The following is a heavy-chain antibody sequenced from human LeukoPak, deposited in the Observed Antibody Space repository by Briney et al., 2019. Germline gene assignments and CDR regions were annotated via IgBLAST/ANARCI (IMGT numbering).Heavy chain of an antibody. J-gene: IGHJ4*02. CDR3: ARDPDY. CDR1: GFTFSSYA. V-gene: IGHV3-30-3*01. CDR2: ISYDGSNK. Sequence: GSLRLSCAASGFTFSSYAMHWVRQAPGKGLEWVAVISYDGSNKYYADSVKGRFTISRDNSKNTPYLQMDSLRAEDTAVYYCARDPDYWGQGTLVTVSS.